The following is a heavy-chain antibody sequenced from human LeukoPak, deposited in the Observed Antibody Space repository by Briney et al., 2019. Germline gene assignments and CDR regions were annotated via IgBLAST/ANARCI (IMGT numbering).Heavy chain of an antibody. D-gene: IGHD6-13*01. Sequence: PGGPLRLSCAASGFTFSSYAMHWVRQAPGKGLEWVAVISYDGSNKYYADSVKGRFTISRDNSKNTLYLQMNSLRAEDTAVYYCAREDFLSSSWSPEGYFDYWGQGTLVTVSS. CDR3: AREDFLSSSWSPEGYFDY. J-gene: IGHJ4*02. CDR2: ISYDGSNK. V-gene: IGHV3-30-3*01. CDR1: GFTFSSYA.